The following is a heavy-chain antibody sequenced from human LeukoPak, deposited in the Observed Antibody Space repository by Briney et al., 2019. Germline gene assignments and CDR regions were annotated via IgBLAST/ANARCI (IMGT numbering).Heavy chain of an antibody. CDR2: INPNSGGT. J-gene: IGHJ4*02. CDR3: ARPGDCSSTSCTGPDY. CDR1: GYTFTGYY. D-gene: IGHD2-2*01. V-gene: IGHV1-2*02. Sequence: ASVKVSCKASGYTFTGYYIYWVRQAPGQGLECMGWINPNSGGTNYAQRFQGRVSMTRDTSISTAYMELTRLTSDDTAVYYCARPGDCSSTSCTGPDYWGQGTLVTVSS.